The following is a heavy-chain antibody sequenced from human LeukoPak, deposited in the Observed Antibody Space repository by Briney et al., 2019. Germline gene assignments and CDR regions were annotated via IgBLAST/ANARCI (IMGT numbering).Heavy chain of an antibody. Sequence: SETLSLTCTVSGGSISSHSWSWIRQPPGKGLEWIGNIYYSGSIKYNPSLKSRVTTSVDTSKNQFSLKLSSVTAADTAVYYCARDQNYDSRGSFGMDVWGQGTTVTASS. D-gene: IGHD3-22*01. J-gene: IGHJ6*02. CDR2: IYYSGSI. V-gene: IGHV4-59*11. CDR1: GGSISSHS. CDR3: ARDQNYDSRGSFGMDV.